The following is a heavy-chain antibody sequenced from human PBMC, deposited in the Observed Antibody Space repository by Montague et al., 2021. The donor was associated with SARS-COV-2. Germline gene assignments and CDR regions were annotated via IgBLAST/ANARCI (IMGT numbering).Heavy chain of an antibody. CDR2: IHYSGRT. CDR3: ARRIVTYYWYFDL. V-gene: IGHV4-59*01. D-gene: IGHD2-15*01. J-gene: IGHJ2*01. CDR1: NASFDNYY. Sequence: SETLSLTCTVSNASFDNYYWSWVRQSPGKELEYIGYIHYSGRTNYNPSLRSRVTISIDTSKNQFSLKLMSVTAAETAIYFCARRIVTYYWYFDLWGRGNLVTVSS.